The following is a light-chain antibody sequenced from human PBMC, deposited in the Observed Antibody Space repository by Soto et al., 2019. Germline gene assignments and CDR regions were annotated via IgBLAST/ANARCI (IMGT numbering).Light chain of an antibody. Sequence: IVLTQSPGTLSLSPGESATLSCRASQSLSWGYLAWYQHTSGQAPRLLLYGASKRATGIPHRFSGSASGTDFTLTISRLEPEDFAMYYCQQYGASPWTFGQGNKVEVK. CDR3: QQYGASPWT. V-gene: IGKV3-20*01. J-gene: IGKJ1*01. CDR1: QSLSWGY. CDR2: GAS.